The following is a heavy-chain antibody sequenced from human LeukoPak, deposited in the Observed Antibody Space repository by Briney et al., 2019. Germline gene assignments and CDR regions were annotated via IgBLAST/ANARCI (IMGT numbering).Heavy chain of an antibody. CDR1: GGTFSSYA. V-gene: IGHV1-69*04. CDR2: IIPILGIA. D-gene: IGHD1-7*01. J-gene: IGHJ4*02. Sequence: SVKVSCKASGGTFSSYAVSWVRQAPGQGLEWMGRIIPILGIANYAQKFQGRVTITADKSTSTAYMELSSLRSEDTAVYYCARGWNYLFDYWGQGTLVTVSS. CDR3: ARGWNYLFDY.